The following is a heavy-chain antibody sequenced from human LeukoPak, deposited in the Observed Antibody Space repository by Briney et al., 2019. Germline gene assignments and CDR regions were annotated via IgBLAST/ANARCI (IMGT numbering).Heavy chain of an antibody. CDR1: GFTFSSYE. V-gene: IGHV3-48*03. Sequence: PGGSLRLSCAASGFTFSSYEMNWVRQAPGKGLEWVSYISSSSSTIYYADSVKGRFTISRDNAKNSLYLQMNSLRAEDTAVYYCARDYQYYYGSGSYYYWGQGTLVTVSS. CDR2: ISSSSSTI. J-gene: IGHJ4*02. CDR3: ARDYQYYYGSGSYYY. D-gene: IGHD3-10*01.